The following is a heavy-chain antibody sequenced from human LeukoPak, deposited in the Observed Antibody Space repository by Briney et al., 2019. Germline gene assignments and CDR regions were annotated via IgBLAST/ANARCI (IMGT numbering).Heavy chain of an antibody. Sequence: GGSLRLSCAASGFTFSDFWMHWVRQAPGKGLVWVSRINSGGTVTNYADSVKGRLTISRDNAKNTLYLQMNSLRAEDTAVYYCARDPHYGSGSYVYWGQGTLVTVSS. CDR1: GFTFSDFW. D-gene: IGHD3-10*01. V-gene: IGHV3-74*01. CDR2: INSGGTVT. J-gene: IGHJ4*02. CDR3: ARDPHYGSGSYVY.